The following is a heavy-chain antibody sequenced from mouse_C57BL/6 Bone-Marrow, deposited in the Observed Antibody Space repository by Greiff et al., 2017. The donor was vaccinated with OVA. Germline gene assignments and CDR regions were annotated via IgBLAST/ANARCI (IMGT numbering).Heavy chain of an antibody. J-gene: IGHJ2*01. V-gene: IGHV5-4*03. D-gene: IGHD1-1*01. CDR2: ISDGGSYT. Sequence: VKLVESGGGLVKPGGSLKLSCAASGFTFSSYALSWVSQTPEKRLEWVATISDGGSYTYYPDNVKGRFTISRDNAKTNLYLQMSHLRSEDTAMYYCARPYYYRSSYYFDYWGQGTTLTVSS. CDR1: GFTFSSYA. CDR3: ARPYYYRSSYYFDY.